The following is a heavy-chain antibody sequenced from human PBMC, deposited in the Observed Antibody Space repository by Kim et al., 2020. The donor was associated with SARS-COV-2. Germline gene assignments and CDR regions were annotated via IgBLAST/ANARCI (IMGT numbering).Heavy chain of an antibody. CDR3: ARERIVVVVAATPDYYGMDF. V-gene: IGHV4-30-4*01. CDR1: GGSISSGHYY. J-gene: IGHJ6*02. Sequence: SETLSLTCTVSGGSISSGHYYWSWIRQPPGKGLEWIGYIYHSGSTYYNPSLKSRVTISLDTSKNQFSLKLSSVTAADTAVYYCARERIVVVVAATPDYYGMDFWGHGTTVTVSS. CDR2: IYHSGST. D-gene: IGHD2-15*01.